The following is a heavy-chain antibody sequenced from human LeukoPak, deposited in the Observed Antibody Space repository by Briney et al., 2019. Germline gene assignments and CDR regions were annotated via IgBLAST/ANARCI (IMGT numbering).Heavy chain of an antibody. Sequence: ASVKVSCKASGYTFSSYGISWVRQAPGQGLEWMAWISVYNGNTKYAQRFQGRVTMTTGTSTSTAYMELRSLKSDDTAVYYCARDQYDYVWDSHRPYFDYWGQGTLVTVSS. CDR1: GYTFSSYG. D-gene: IGHD3-16*01. CDR3: ARDQYDYVWDSHRPYFDY. CDR2: ISVYNGNT. J-gene: IGHJ4*02. V-gene: IGHV1-18*01.